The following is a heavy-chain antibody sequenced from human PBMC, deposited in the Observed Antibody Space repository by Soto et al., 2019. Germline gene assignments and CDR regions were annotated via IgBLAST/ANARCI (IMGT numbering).Heavy chain of an antibody. CDR2: TIPIFDIT. J-gene: IGHJ4*02. Sequence: SVKVSCKASGGPYNKYTISWVRQAPGQGLEWMGRTIPIFDITNYAQKFQGRVTISLDKSNNQFSLNLKSVTAADTAVYYCATLPPRIVVVVLPIPSWGQGTLVTVSS. D-gene: IGHD2-15*01. CDR3: ATLPPRIVVVVLPIPS. CDR1: GGPYNKYT. V-gene: IGHV1-69*02.